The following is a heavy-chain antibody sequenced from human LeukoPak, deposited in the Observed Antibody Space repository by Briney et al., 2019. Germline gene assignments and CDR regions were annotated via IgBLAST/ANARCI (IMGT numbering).Heavy chain of an antibody. D-gene: IGHD3-10*01. J-gene: IGHJ5*02. V-gene: IGHV4-59*01. CDR3: ARFLIPYYYDP. Sequence: SETLSLTCTVSGGSISSYYWSWIRQPPGKGLEWIGYIYYSGSTNYNPSLKSRVTISVDTSKNQFSLKLSSVTAADTAAYYCARFLIPYYYDPWGQGTLVTVSS. CDR2: IYYSGST. CDR1: GGSISSYY.